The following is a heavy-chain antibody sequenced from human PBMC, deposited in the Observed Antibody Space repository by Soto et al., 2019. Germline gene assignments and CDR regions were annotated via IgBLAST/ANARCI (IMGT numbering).Heavy chain of an antibody. CDR3: VRERSGYSYADS. J-gene: IGHJ4*02. CDR1: GFTFSSYA. CDR2: ISGSGANT. Sequence: PGGSLRLSXAASGFTFSSYAMSWVRQAPGKGLEWVSAISGSGANTYYTDSVKGRFTISRDNFKNTLYLQMNSLRAEDSAMFYCVRERSGYSYADSWGQGTLVTVSS. V-gene: IGHV3-23*01. D-gene: IGHD5-18*01.